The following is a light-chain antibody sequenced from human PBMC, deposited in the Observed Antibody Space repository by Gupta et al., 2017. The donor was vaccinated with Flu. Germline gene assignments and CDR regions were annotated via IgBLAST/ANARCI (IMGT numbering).Light chain of an antibody. CDR3: QQYNNWPPWT. Sequence: EIVMTQSPATLSVSPGERATLSCRASQSVSSKLAWYQQKPGQPPRLLIYDASTRATGIPARFSGSGSGTDFTLTISSLQSEDFAVYSCQQYNNWPPWTFGQGTKVEIK. J-gene: IGKJ1*01. V-gene: IGKV3-15*01. CDR1: QSVSSK. CDR2: DAS.